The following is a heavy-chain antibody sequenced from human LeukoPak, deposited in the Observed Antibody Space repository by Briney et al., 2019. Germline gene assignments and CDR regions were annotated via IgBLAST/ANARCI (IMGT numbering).Heavy chain of an antibody. CDR2: ISSSSSTI. J-gene: IGHJ4*02. CDR3: ARERHSSGWHPA. D-gene: IGHD6-19*01. CDR1: GLTFSSYS. Sequence: PGGSLRPSCAASGLTFSSYSMNWVRQAPGKGLEWVSYISSSSSTIYYADSVKGRFTISRDNAKNSLYLQMNSLRAEDTAVYYCARERHSSGWHPAGGQGTLVTVSS. V-gene: IGHV3-48*01.